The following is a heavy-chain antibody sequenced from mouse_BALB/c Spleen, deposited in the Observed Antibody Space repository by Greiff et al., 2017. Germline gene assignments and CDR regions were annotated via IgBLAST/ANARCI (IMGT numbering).Heavy chain of an antibody. CDR2: IDPENGDT. Sequence: VQLQQSGAVLVRSGASVKLSCTASGFTIKDYYMHWVKQRPERGLEWIGWIDPENGDTEYAPKFQGKDTMTADTSSNTAYLQLSSLTSEETAVYYCNAGGDGSSYYWYFEVWGEGTRVTVAA. CDR1: GFTIKDYY. D-gene: IGHD1-1*01. CDR3: NAGGDGSSYYWYFEV. V-gene: IGHV14-4*02. J-gene: IGHJ1*01.